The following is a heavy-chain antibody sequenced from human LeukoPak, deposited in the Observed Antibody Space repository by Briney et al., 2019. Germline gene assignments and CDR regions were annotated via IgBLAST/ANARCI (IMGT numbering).Heavy chain of an antibody. J-gene: IGHJ4*02. D-gene: IGHD2-2*01. CDR2: IYSGGST. V-gene: IGHV3-53*01. CDR1: GFTVSSNY. CDR3: AKESTVVVPAAMVY. Sequence: GGSLRLSCAASGFTVSSNYMSWVRQAPGKGLEWVSVIYSGGSTYYADSVKGRFTISRDNSKNTLYLQMNSLRAEDTAVYYCAKESTVVVPAAMVYWGQGTLVTVSS.